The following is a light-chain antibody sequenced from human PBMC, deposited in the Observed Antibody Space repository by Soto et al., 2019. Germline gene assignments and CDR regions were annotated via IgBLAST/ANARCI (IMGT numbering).Light chain of an antibody. CDR2: GTS. Sequence: EIVLTQSPGTLSLSPGERATLSCRASQSVSSNLAWYQQKPGQAPRLLIYGTSTRATGIPARFSGSGSGTGFTLTISDVQPEDFALYYCHQRQSWPRTFGQGTKVDIK. CDR1: QSVSSN. J-gene: IGKJ1*01. V-gene: IGKV3-15*01. CDR3: HQRQSWPRT.